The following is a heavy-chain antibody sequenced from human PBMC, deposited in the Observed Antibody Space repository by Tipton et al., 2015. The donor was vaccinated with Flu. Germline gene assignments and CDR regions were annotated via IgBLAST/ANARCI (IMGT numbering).Heavy chain of an antibody. Sequence: AASGFTFSSYGMHWVRQAPGKGLEWVAVISYDGSNKYYADSVKGRFTISRDNSKNTLYLQMNSLRAEDTAVYYCAKEGLYCSSTSCYVDYWGQGTLVTVSS. CDR3: AKEGLYCSSTSCYVDY. CDR2: ISYDGSNK. J-gene: IGHJ4*02. D-gene: IGHD2-2*01. CDR1: GFTFSSYG. V-gene: IGHV3-30*18.